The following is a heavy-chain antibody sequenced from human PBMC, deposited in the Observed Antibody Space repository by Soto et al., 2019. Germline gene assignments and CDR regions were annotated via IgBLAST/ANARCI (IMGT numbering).Heavy chain of an antibody. V-gene: IGHV3-53*01. D-gene: IGHD3-16*01. CDR3: AKDSDYIWGSYSWFDP. Sequence: PGGSLRLSCAASGFTVSSNYMSWVRQAPGKGLEWVSVIYSGGSTYYADSVKGRFTISRDNSKNTLYLQMNSLRAEDTAVYYCAKDSDYIWGSYSWFDPWGQGTLVTVSS. J-gene: IGHJ5*02. CDR1: GFTVSSNY. CDR2: IYSGGST.